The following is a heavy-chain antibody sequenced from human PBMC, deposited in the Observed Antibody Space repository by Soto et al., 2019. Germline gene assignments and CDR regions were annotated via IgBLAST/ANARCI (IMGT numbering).Heavy chain of an antibody. CDR3: ATIVGANDY. Sequence: SDTLSLTCTVSRASIYTYSWTWIRQPAGKGLQWIGHIYSSGSANYSPSLKSRVSMSVDSSKNQISLKLSSVTAADTAVYYCATIVGANDYWGQGTLVTVSS. CDR1: RASIYTYS. CDR2: IYSSGSA. J-gene: IGHJ4*02. V-gene: IGHV4-4*07. D-gene: IGHD1-26*01.